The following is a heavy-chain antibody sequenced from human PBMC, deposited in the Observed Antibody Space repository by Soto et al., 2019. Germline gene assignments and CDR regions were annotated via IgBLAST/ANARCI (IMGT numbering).Heavy chain of an antibody. J-gene: IGHJ5*02. Sequence: QVQLQQWGAGLLKPSETLSLTCAVYGGSFSGYYWSWIRQPPGKGLEWIGEINHSGCTNYNPSLKSRVTLSVHTYKNQFSLKLSSVTAADTAVYYCARGLGRVPARPWWWGWFDPWGQGTLVTVSS. CDR3: ARGLGRVPARPWWWGWFDP. D-gene: IGHD6-6*01. CDR1: GGSFSGYY. V-gene: IGHV4-34*01. CDR2: INHSGCT.